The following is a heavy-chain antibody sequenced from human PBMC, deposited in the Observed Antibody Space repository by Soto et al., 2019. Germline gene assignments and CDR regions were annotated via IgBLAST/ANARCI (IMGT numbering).Heavy chain of an antibody. CDR1: GFTFSSYE. CDR3: ARETLTLFGGVRDNVYYGMDV. D-gene: IGHD3-3*01. CDR2: IGTSETIR. J-gene: IGHJ6*02. V-gene: IGHV3-48*03. Sequence: EVQLEESGGGLVQPGGSLRLSCAASGFTFSSYEMNWVRQVPGKGLQWVSYIGTSETIRYYAESVKGRFTISRDNAKNSLYLQMNSLRAEDTAIYYCARETLTLFGGVRDNVYYGMDVWGPGTTVTVSS.